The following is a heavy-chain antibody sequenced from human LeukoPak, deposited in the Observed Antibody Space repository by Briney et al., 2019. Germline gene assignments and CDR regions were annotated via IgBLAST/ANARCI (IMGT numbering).Heavy chain of an antibody. CDR3: ARDGDYGGPYYFDY. CDR2: TYYSGST. V-gene: IGHV4-61*01. CDR1: GGSVSSGSYY. D-gene: IGHD4-17*01. J-gene: IGHJ4*02. Sequence: SETLSLTCTVSGGSVSSGSYYWSWIRQPPGKGLEWIGYTYYSGSTNYNPSLKSRVTISVDTSKNQFSLKLSSVTAADTAVYYCARDGDYGGPYYFDYWGQGTLATVSS.